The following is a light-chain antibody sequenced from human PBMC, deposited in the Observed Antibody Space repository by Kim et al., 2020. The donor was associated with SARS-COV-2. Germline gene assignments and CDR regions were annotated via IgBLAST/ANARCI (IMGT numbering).Light chain of an antibody. Sequence: EIVLTQSPATLSLSPGDRATLSCETSQSLRTNYLAWYQQKPGLAPRLLIYDVSTRATGIPDRFSGSGSGTAFTLTIRRVEPEDFALYYCQQYDRSPRTFGQGTKVDIK. V-gene: IGKV3D-20*01. CDR2: DVS. CDR1: QSLRTNY. CDR3: QQYDRSPRT. J-gene: IGKJ1*01.